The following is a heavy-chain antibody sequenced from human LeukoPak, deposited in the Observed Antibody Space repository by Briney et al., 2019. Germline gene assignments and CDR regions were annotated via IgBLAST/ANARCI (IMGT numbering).Heavy chain of an antibody. CDR2: ISSGGRTI. CDR1: GFTFNNYE. V-gene: IGHV3-48*03. J-gene: IGHJ4*02. CDR3: ARDWFHAIDY. Sequence: PGGSLRLSCAASGFTFNNYEMNWVRQAPGKGLEWVSSISSGGRTIYYADSVKGRFTISRDNAKNSLYLQMNSLRAEDTAVYYCARDWFHAIDYWGQGTLVTVSS. D-gene: IGHD2/OR15-2a*01.